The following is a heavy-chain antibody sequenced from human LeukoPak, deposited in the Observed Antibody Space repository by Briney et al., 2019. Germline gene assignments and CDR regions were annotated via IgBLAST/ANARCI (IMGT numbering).Heavy chain of an antibody. CDR2: VNPKTGGT. Sequence: GASVKVSCKAFGYSFTGYHLHWVRQAPRQGLEWMGWVNPKTGGTNYARKFQGRVTMTRDTSINIVNMELSRLTSDDTAVYYCAREFSSKLEWLAYVTGDDAFDVWGQGTMITVS. D-gene: IGHD3-3*01. V-gene: IGHV1-2*02. J-gene: IGHJ3*01. CDR1: GYSFTGYH. CDR3: AREFSSKLEWLAYVTGDDAFDV.